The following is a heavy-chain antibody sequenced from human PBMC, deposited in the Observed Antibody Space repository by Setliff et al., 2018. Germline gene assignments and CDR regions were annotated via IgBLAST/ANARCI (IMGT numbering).Heavy chain of an antibody. CDR3: ARDPAYGAFDI. D-gene: IGHD3-16*01. CDR1: GFAFRTYA. CDR2: IGGGDGTT. V-gene: IGHV3-23*01. J-gene: IGHJ3*02. Sequence: GGSLRLSCAASGFAFRTYAMSWVRQAPGKGLEWVSDIGGGDGTTYYADSVKGRFTISRDNSKNTLYLQMNSLRAEDTAVYYCARDPAYGAFDIWGQGTMVTV.